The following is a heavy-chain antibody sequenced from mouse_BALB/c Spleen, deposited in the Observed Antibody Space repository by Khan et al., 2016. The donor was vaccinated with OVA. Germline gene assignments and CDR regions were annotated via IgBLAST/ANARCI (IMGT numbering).Heavy chain of an antibody. Sequence: EVELVESGPDLVKPSQSLSLTCTVTGYSITSGYSWHWIRQFPGNKLEWMGYIHYSGSTNYNPSLKSRISITRNTSKNQFFLQLNSVTTEDTATYYCARSVTTVVAYWYFDVWGAGTTVTVSS. D-gene: IGHD1-1*01. J-gene: IGHJ1*01. CDR1: GYSITSGYS. CDR2: IHYSGST. CDR3: ARSVTTVVAYWYFDV. V-gene: IGHV3-1*02.